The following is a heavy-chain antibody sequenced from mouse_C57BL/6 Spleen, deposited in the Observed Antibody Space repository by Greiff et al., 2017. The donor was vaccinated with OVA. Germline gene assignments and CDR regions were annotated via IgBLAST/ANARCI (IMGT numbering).Heavy chain of an antibody. J-gene: IGHJ1*03. CDR3: ARDEGYYGYFDV. V-gene: IGHV3-6*01. Sequence: EVKLVESGPGLVKPSQSLSLTCSVTGYSITSGYYWNWIRQFPGNKLEWMGYISYDGSNNYNPSLKNRISITRDTSKNQFFLKLNSVTTEDTATYYCARDEGYYGYFDVWGTGTTVTVSS. D-gene: IGHD2-3*01. CDR1: GYSITSGYY. CDR2: ISYDGSN.